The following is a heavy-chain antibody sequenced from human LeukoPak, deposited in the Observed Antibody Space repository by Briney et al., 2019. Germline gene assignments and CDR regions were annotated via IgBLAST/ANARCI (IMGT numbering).Heavy chain of an antibody. D-gene: IGHD3-3*01. CDR3: ASPPSYYDFWSGYPYDAFDI. V-gene: IGHV3-7*01. J-gene: IGHJ3*02. Sequence: GGSLRLSCAASGFTFSNYWMSWVRQAPGKGLEWVAKIKQDGSEKYYVDSVKGRFTISRDNAKNSLYLQMNSLRAEDTAVYYCASPPSYYDFWSGYPYDAFDIWGQGTMVTVSS. CDR2: IKQDGSEK. CDR1: GFTFSNYW.